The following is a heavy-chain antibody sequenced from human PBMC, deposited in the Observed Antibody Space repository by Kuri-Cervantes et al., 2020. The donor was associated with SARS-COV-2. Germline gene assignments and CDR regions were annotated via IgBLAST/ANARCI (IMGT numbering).Heavy chain of an antibody. CDR1: GYTFTGYY. CDR2: INPNSGGT. J-gene: IGHJ6*03. D-gene: IGHD3-3*01. Sequence: ASVKVSCKASGYTFTGYYMHWVRQAPGQRLEWMGWINPNSGGTNYAQKFQGRVTMTRDTSISTAYMGLNRLRSDDTAVYYCARGDFFEWLLSGYYYYYMDVWGKGTTVTVSS. V-gene: IGHV1-2*02. CDR3: ARGDFFEWLLSGYYYYYMDV.